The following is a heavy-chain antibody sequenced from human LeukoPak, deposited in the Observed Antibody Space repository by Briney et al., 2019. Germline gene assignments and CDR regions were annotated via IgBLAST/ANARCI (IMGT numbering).Heavy chain of an antibody. CDR2: ITHSGSP. V-gene: IGHV4-34*01. J-gene: IGHJ2*01. Sequence: SETLSLTCGVSSGSLSGYYWRWTRQPPGGGLEWLGEITHSGSPNYNPSLKSRVTISGDTSKKQFSLNLTSVTAADTGVYYCARDVDLWGRGTPVTVSS. CDR3: ARDVDL. CDR1: SGSLSGYY.